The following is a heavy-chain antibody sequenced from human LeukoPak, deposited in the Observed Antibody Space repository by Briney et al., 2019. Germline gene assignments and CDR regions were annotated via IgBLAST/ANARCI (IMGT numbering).Heavy chain of an antibody. CDR1: GYTFTSYD. V-gene: IGHV1-8*01. CDR3: ARGPGGYEMNYYYGMDV. CDR2: MDPNSGNT. Sequence: ASVKVSYKASGYTFTSYDINWVRQATGQGLEWMGWMDPNSGNTGYAQKFQGRVTMTRNTSISTAYMELSSLRSEDTAVYYCARGPGGYEMNYYYGMDVWGQGTTVTVSS. J-gene: IGHJ6*02. D-gene: IGHD5-12*01.